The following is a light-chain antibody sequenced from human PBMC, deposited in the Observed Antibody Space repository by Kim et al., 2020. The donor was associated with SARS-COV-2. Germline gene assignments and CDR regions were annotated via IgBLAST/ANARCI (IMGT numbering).Light chain of an antibody. CDR1: SSDVGSYNL. V-gene: IGLV2-23*02. CDR3: CSYAGSSTFA. CDR2: EVN. Sequence: GQSITISGTGTSSDVGSYNLVSWYQQHPGKAPKFMIYEVNKRPSGVSNRFSGSKSGNTASLTISGLQAEDEADYYCCSYAGSSTFAFGGGTKVTVL. J-gene: IGLJ2*01.